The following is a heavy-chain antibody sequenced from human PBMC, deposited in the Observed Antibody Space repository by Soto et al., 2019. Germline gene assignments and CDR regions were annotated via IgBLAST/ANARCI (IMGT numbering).Heavy chain of an antibody. Sequence: QVQLVQSGADVQRPGSSVRVSCKASGDTFNFYTINWVRQAPGQGLQWMGRINPILSMSNYAPRFQGRVTMTADKSTSTAYMELSSLRSEDTAMYYCGTSYGSGYRAFDSWGQGALVTVSS. D-gene: IGHD3-10*01. V-gene: IGHV1-69*02. J-gene: IGHJ4*02. CDR1: GDTFNFYT. CDR2: INPILSMS. CDR3: GTSYGSGYRAFDS.